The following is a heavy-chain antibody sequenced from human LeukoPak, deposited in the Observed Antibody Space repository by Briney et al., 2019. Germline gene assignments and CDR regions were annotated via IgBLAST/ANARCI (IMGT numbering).Heavy chain of an antibody. V-gene: IGHV3-9*01. J-gene: IGHJ1*01. CDR3: AKGDYDDSSGYRPIQH. CDR2: ISWNSGSI. D-gene: IGHD3-22*01. CDR1: GFTFDDYA. Sequence: GGSLRLSCAASGFTFDDYAMHWVRQAPGKGLEWVSGISWNSGSIGYADSVKGRFTISRDNSKNTLYLQMNSLRAEDTAVYYCAKGDYDDSSGYRPIQHWGQGTLVTVSS.